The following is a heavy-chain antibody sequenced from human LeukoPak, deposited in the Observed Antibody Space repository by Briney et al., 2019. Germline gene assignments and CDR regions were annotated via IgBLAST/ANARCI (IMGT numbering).Heavy chain of an antibody. V-gene: IGHV4-59*01. Sequence: SETLSLTCTVSGGSISSYYWSWIRQPPGKRLEWIGYIYYSGSTNYNPSLKSRVTISVDTSKNQFSLKLSSVTAADTAVYYCARDFPEGTRYCSSTSCYDYYYYYMDVWGKGTTVTVSS. CDR1: GGSISSYY. D-gene: IGHD2-2*01. CDR3: ARDFPEGTRYCSSTSCYDYYYYYMDV. CDR2: IYYSGST. J-gene: IGHJ6*03.